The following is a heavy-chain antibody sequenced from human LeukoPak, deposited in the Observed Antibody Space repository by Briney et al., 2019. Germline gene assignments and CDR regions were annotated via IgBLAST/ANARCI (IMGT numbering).Heavy chain of an antibody. CDR1: GYTFTSYG. Sequence: GAPVKVSCKASGYTFTSYGISWVGQGPGQGLEWMGWISAYNGNANYAQKLQGRVTMTTDTSTSTAYMELRSLRSDDTAVYYCARVLTMVRGAFNWFDPWGQGTLVTVSS. CDR2: ISAYNGNA. CDR3: ARVLTMVRGAFNWFDP. V-gene: IGHV1-18*01. D-gene: IGHD3-10*01. J-gene: IGHJ5*02.